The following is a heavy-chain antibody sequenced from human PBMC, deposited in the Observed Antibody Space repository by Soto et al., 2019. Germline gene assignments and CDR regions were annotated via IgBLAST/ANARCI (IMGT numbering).Heavy chain of an antibody. V-gene: IGHV4-39*01. CDR1: GGSISSSSYY. J-gene: IGHJ6*02. CDR3: ATGRFGELNYYYYYGMDV. CDR2: IYYSGST. Sequence: SETLSLTCTVSGGSISSSSYYWGWIRQPPGKGLEWIGSIYYSGSTYYNPSLKSRVTISVDTSKNQFSLKLSSVTAADTAVYYCATGRFGELNYYYYYGMDVWGQGTTVT. D-gene: IGHD3-10*01.